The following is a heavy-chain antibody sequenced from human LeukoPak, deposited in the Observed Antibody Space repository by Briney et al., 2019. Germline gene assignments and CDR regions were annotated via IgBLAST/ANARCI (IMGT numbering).Heavy chain of an antibody. Sequence: PGGSLRLSCAASGFTFSSYSMNWVRQAPGKGLEWVSYISSSSSTIYYADSVKGRFTISRDNAKNSLYLQMNSLRAEDTAVYYCARVIIGSYFNYYYMDVWGTGTTVTVSS. CDR2: ISSSSSTI. CDR1: GFTFSSYS. CDR3: ARVIIGSYFNYYYMDV. J-gene: IGHJ6*03. D-gene: IGHD1-26*01. V-gene: IGHV3-48*01.